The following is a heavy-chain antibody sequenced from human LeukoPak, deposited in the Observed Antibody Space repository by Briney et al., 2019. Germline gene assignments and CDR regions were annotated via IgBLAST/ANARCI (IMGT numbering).Heavy chain of an antibody. CDR2: INHSGST. CDR3: AREYNDYYDSSGYYRQEAAFDI. D-gene: IGHD3-22*01. Sequence: SETLSLTCAVYGGSFSGYYWSWIRQPPGKGLEWIGEINHSGSTNYNPSLKSRVTISVDTSKNQFSLKLSSVTAADTAVYYCAREYNDYYDSSGYYRQEAAFDIWGQGTMVTVSS. CDR1: GGSFSGYY. V-gene: IGHV4-34*01. J-gene: IGHJ3*02.